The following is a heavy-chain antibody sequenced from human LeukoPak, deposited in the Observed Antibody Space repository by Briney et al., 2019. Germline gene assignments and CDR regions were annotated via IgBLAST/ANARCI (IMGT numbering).Heavy chain of an antibody. CDR2: INHSGST. CDR1: GGSISSGGYY. J-gene: IGHJ3*02. Sequence: PSQTLSLTCAVSGGSISSGGYYWSWIRQPPGKGLEWIGEINHSGSTNYNPSLKSRVTISVDTSKNQFSLKLSSVTAADTAVYYCARDRRAMTTVTTAYDAFDIWGQGTMVTVSS. CDR3: ARDRRAMTTVTTAYDAFDI. D-gene: IGHD4-17*01. V-gene: IGHV4-30-2*01.